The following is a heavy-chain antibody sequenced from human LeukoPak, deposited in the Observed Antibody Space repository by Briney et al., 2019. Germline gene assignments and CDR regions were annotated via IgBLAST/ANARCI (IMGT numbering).Heavy chain of an antibody. CDR3: ARVTSVRFLASSHFDY. CDR2: ISPSGGST. D-gene: IGHD3-3*01. Sequence: ASVKVSCKAFGYTFTSNYMHWVRQAPGQGPEWMGVISPSGGSTTYTQKFQGRVTMTRDMSTSTVYMELSSLRSEDTAVYYCARVTSVRFLASSHFDYWGQGTLVTVPS. CDR1: GYTFTSNY. J-gene: IGHJ4*02. V-gene: IGHV1-46*01.